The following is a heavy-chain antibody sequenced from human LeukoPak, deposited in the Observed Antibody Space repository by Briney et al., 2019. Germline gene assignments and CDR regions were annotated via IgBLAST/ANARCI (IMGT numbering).Heavy chain of an antibody. J-gene: IGHJ3*02. CDR3: ARAWDTVAGPSYGTASPIDAFDI. CDR2: IFYSGST. V-gene: IGHV4-39*07. D-gene: IGHD5-18*01. CDR1: SGSISTSNYY. Sequence: PSETLSLTCTVSSGSISTSNYYWGWVRQPPGKALEWIGNIFYSGSTYYSPSLKSRVTISLDTSRNQFSLKLSSVTAADTAVYYCARAWDTVAGPSYGTASPIDAFDIWGQGTMVTVSS.